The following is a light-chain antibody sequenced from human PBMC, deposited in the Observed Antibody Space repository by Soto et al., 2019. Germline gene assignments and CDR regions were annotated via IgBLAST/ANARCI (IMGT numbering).Light chain of an antibody. CDR3: QQTYITPLT. CDR2: GAS. CDR1: QSISIS. J-gene: IGKJ4*01. Sequence: DTQMTQSPSSLSASVGDSVTITCRASQSISISLNWYQQKADKAPNLLIYGASTLQSGVPSRFSGSGSGTDFTLTISSLQPEDFATYYCQQTYITPLTFGGGTKVEIK. V-gene: IGKV1-39*01.